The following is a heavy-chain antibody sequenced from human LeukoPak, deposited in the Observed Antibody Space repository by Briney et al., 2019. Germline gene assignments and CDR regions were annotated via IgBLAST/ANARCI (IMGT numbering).Heavy chain of an antibody. CDR2: IKRDGSEK. CDR3: VRDFGYCSGGNCYTVLDY. D-gene: IGHD2-15*01. V-gene: IGHV3-7*01. CDR1: GFTVSNAW. Sequence: SGGSLRLSCAASGFTVSNAWMTWVRQAPGKGLEWVANIKRDGSEKDYVDSVKGRFTISRDNAKNSLFLQMNNLRAEDTAVYYCVRDFGYCSGGNCYTVLDYWGQGTLVTVSS. J-gene: IGHJ4*02.